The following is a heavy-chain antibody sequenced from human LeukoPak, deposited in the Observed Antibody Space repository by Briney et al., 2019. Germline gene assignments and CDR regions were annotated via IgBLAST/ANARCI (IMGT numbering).Heavy chain of an antibody. J-gene: IGHJ4*02. CDR2: ISSSSSYI. Sequence: GGSLRLSCAASGFTFGSYSMNWVRQAPGKGLEWVSSISSSSSYIYYAHSVKGRFTISRDNAKNSLYLQMNSLRAEDTAVYYCARVLHKRNYDSTTYYGYWSQGTLVTVSS. CDR3: ARVLHKRNYDSTTYYGY. D-gene: IGHD3-22*01. CDR1: GFTFGSYS. V-gene: IGHV3-21*01.